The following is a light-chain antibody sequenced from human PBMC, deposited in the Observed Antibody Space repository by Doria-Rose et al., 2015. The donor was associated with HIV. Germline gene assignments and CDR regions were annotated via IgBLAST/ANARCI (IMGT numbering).Light chain of an antibody. V-gene: IGKV4-1*01. J-gene: IGKJ3*01. Sequence: TQSPESLGMSLGERATLNCKSNQSLLYTSKNYLAWYQQKPGQPPKLLIYWASTRQSGVPARFSGSESGTDFTLTTSSLEAEDVAVYYCQQYYDTPSFGPGTTVDIK. CDR2: WAS. CDR3: QQYYDTPS. CDR1: QSLLYTSKNY.